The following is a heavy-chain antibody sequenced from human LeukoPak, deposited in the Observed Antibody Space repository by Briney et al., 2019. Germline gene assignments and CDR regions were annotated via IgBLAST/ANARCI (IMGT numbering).Heavy chain of an antibody. Sequence: SETLSLTCTVSGGPISSSYYWSWIRQPPGKGLEWIGYIYYSGSTNYNPSLKSRVTISVDTSKNQFSLRLSSVTAADTAVYYCARDSPSEREPFFDSWGQGTLVTVSS. CDR1: GGPISSSYY. CDR2: IYYSGST. J-gene: IGHJ4*02. V-gene: IGHV4-59*01. CDR3: ARDSPSEREPFFDS. D-gene: IGHD1-14*01.